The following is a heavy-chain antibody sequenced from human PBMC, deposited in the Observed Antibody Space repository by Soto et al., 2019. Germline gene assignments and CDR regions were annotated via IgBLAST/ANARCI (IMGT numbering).Heavy chain of an antibody. V-gene: IGHV3-66*01. CDR1: GFTVSSNY. D-gene: IGHD3-9*01. J-gene: IGHJ4*02. CDR2: VYSGGST. CDR3: ARETGSFGLTGYHYFDY. Sequence: GGSLRLSCAASGFTVSSNYMSWVRQAPGKGLEWVSVVYSGGSTYYVEPRKGRFTISNTNSKNTLYLQMNSLRAEATAVYYCARETGSFGLTGYHYFDYWGQGTLVTVSS.